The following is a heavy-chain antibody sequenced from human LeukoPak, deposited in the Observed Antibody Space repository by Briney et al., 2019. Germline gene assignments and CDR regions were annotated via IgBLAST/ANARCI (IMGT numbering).Heavy chain of an antibody. CDR3: ARGLPGTMVRGVPDY. D-gene: IGHD3-10*01. V-gene: IGHV4-34*01. CDR1: GGSFSGYY. Sequence: TSETLSLTCAVYGGSFSGYYWSWIRQPPGKGLEWIGEINHSGSTNYNPSLKSRVTISVDTSKNQFSLKLSSVTAADTAVYYCARGLPGTMVRGVPDYWGQGTLVTVSS. J-gene: IGHJ4*02. CDR2: INHSGST.